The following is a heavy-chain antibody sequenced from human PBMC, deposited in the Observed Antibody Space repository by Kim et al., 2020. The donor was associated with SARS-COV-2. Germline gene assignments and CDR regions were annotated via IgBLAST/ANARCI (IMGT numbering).Heavy chain of an antibody. J-gene: IGHJ4*02. V-gene: IGHV3-53*04. CDR2: IYSGGST. D-gene: IGHD3-22*01. CDR1: GFTVSSNY. Sequence: GGSLRLSCAASGFTVSSNYMSWVRQAPGKGLEWVSVIYSGGSTYYADSVKGRFTISRHNSKNTLYLQMNSLRAEDTAVYYCATSSYYYDSSAFDYWGQGTLVTVSS. CDR3: ATSSYYYDSSAFDY.